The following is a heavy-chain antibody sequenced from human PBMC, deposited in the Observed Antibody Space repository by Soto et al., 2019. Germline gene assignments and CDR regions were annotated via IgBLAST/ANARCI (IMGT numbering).Heavy chain of an antibody. Sequence: SVKVSCKASGGTFSSYAISWVRQAPGQGLEWMGGIIPIFGTANYAQKFQGRVTITADESTSTAYMELSSLRSEDTAVYYCAREEGLDFWSGYYMNLDYWGQGTLVTVSS. V-gene: IGHV1-69*13. CDR2: IIPIFGTA. D-gene: IGHD3-3*01. CDR3: AREEGLDFWSGYYMNLDY. CDR1: GGTFSSYA. J-gene: IGHJ4*02.